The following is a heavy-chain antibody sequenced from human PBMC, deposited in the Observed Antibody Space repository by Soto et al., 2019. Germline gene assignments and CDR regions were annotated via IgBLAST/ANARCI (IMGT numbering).Heavy chain of an antibody. CDR2: ISAYNGNT. J-gene: IGHJ4*02. D-gene: IGHD7-27*01. V-gene: IGHV1-18*01. CDR1: GYTFTDFG. Sequence: QGQLVQSGAEVKKPGASVKVSCKASGYTFTDFGISWVRQAPGQGLEWMGWISAYNGNTNYAHKVQDRVTMTTDTSTSTAYMEMSNLTPDDTAVYYCARDSGNLGNWAYFLDYWGQGTLVTFSS. CDR3: ARDSGNLGNWAYFLDY.